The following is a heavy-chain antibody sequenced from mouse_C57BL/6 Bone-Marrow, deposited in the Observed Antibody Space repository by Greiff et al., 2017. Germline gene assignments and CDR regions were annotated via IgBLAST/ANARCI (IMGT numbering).Heavy chain of an antibody. CDR1: GFSLTSYG. J-gene: IGHJ2*01. Sequence: VQLVESGPGLVQPSQSLSITCTVSGFSLTSYGVHWVRQSPGKGLEWLGVIWRGGSTDYNAAFMSRLSITKDNSKSQVFVKMNSLQADDTAIYYCSKGITTVVATYYFDYWGQGTTLTVSS. D-gene: IGHD1-1*01. V-gene: IGHV2-5*01. CDR2: IWRGGST. CDR3: SKGITTVVATYYFDY.